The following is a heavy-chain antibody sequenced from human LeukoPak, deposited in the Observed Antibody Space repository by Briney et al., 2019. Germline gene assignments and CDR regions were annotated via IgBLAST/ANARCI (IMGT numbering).Heavy chain of an antibody. D-gene: IGHD3-22*01. V-gene: IGHV3-33*01. CDR1: GFTFSSYG. J-gene: IGHJ4*02. CDR3: ARETSYYYDSSGPTTGY. CDR2: IWYDGSNK. Sequence: GGSLRLSCAASGFTFSSYGMHWVRQAPGKGLEWVAVIWYDGSNKYYADSVKGRFTISRDNSKNTLYLQMNSLRAEDTAVYYCARETSYYYDSSGPTTGYWGQGTLVTVSS.